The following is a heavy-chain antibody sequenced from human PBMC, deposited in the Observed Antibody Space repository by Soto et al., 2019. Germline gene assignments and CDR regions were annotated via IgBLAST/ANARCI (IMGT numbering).Heavy chain of an antibody. CDR1: GFSFGSYA. J-gene: IGHJ4*02. CDR2: ISAGGDST. Sequence: EVQLLESGGSLKQPGGSLRLSCAASGFSFGSYAMSWVRQAPGKGLEWVSSISAGGDSTYYAGSVKGRFTITRDNSENTLYLQMNGLRAADTAVYYCAKDHGYAGGWHTPYYFDSWGQGTLVTVSS. D-gene: IGHD6-19*01. CDR3: AKDHGYAGGWHTPYYFDS. V-gene: IGHV3-23*01.